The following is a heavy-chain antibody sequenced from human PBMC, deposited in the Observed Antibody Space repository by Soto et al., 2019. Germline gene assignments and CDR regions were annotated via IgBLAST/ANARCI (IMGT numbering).Heavy chain of an antibody. D-gene: IGHD6-6*01. CDR2: ISYDGSNK. Sequence: HPGGSLRLSCAASGFSFSNYAMQWVRQAPGKGLEWVAVISYDGSNKYYADSVKGRFTISRDNSKNTMYLQMDSLRAEDTAVYYCARSTIVAPPSNWGQGTLVTVSS. CDR3: ARSTIVAPPSN. V-gene: IGHV3-30*14. CDR1: GFSFSNYA. J-gene: IGHJ4*02.